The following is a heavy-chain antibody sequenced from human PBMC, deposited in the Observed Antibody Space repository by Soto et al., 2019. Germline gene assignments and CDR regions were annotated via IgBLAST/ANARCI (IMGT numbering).Heavy chain of an antibody. V-gene: IGHV4-30-4*01. CDR1: GGSISSGDYY. D-gene: IGHD3-9*01. Sequence: SETLSLTCTVSGGSISSGDYYWSWIRQPPGKGLEWIGYIYYSGSTYYNPSLKSRVTISVDTSKNQFSLKLSSVTAADTAVYYCARNTIFEYDILSFYGMDVWGQGTTVTVSS. CDR3: ARNTIFEYDILSFYGMDV. CDR2: IYYSGST. J-gene: IGHJ6*02.